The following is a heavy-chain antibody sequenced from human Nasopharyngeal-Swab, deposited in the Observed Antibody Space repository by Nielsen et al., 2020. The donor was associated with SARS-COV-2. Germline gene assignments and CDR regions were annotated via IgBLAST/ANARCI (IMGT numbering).Heavy chain of an antibody. V-gene: IGHV5-51*01. J-gene: IGHJ6*03. CDR3: ARLRGSYPVTRYYMDV. CDR2: IYPGDSDT. CDR1: GYSFTSYW. D-gene: IGHD1-26*01. Sequence: GESLKISCKGSGYSFTSYWIGWVRQMPGKGLEWMGIIYPGDSDTRYSPSLQGQVTISADKSISTAYLQWSSLKASDTAMYYCARLRGSYPVTRYYMDVWGKGTTVTVSS.